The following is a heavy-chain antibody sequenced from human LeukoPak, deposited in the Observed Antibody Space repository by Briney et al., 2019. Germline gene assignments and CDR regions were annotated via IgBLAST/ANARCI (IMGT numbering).Heavy chain of an antibody. D-gene: IGHD3-10*01. CDR3: ARVNGSGRNYYYMDV. CDR2: IYTSGST. J-gene: IGHJ6*03. V-gene: IGHV4-4*07. Sequence: SETLSLTCTVSGGSISSYYWSWIRQPAGKGLEWIGRIYTSGSTNYNPSLKSRVTMSVDTSKNQFSLKLSSVTAADTAVYYCARVNGSGRNYYYMDVWGKGTTVAVSS. CDR1: GGSISSYY.